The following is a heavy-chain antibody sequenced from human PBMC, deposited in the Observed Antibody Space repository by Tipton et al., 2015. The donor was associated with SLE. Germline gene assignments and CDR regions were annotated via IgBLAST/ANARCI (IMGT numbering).Heavy chain of an antibody. Sequence: TLSLTCTVSGGSISSHYWSWIRQPPGKGLEWIGYIYYSGSTNYNPSLKSRVTISVDTSKNQFSLKLSSVTAADTAVYYCARGGAGTGFDYWGQGTLVTVSS. V-gene: IGHV4-59*11. CDR2: IYYSGST. CDR1: GGSISSHY. D-gene: IGHD6-19*01. CDR3: ARGGAGTGFDY. J-gene: IGHJ4*02.